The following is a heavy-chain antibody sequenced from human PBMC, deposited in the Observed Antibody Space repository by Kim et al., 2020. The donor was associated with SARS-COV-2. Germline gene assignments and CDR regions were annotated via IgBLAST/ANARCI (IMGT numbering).Heavy chain of an antibody. J-gene: IGHJ5*02. CDR1: GFTVSSNY. CDR2: IYSGGST. Sequence: GGSLRLSCAASGFTVSSNYMSWVRQAPGKGLEWVSVIYSGGSTYYADSVKGRFTISRHNSKNTLYLQMNSLRAEDTAVYYCARERIAAAGTGGNWFDPWGQGTLVTVSS. V-gene: IGHV3-53*04. D-gene: IGHD6-13*01. CDR3: ARERIAAAGTGGNWFDP.